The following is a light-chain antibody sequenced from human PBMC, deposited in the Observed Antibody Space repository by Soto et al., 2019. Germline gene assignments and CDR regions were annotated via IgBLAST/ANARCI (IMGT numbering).Light chain of an antibody. Sequence: EIVMTQSPATLSVSPGERATFSCRASQSVSSNLAWYQQKPGQAPRLLIYGASTRATGIPARISGSGSGTEFTLTISSLQSEDFAVYYCQQYNKWRTFGQGTKVDI. V-gene: IGKV3-15*01. CDR1: QSVSSN. J-gene: IGKJ1*01. CDR3: QQYNKWRT. CDR2: GAS.